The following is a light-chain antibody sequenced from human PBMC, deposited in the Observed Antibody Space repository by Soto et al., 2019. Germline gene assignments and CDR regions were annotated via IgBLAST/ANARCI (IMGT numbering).Light chain of an antibody. J-gene: IGKJ2*01. CDR3: QQYGSSVYT. V-gene: IGKV3-20*01. Sequence: ENVVTQSPGTLSLSPGERATLSCRASQSVDSNYLAWYQHKPGQTPRLLLYGTSTRATGIPDRFSGSGSGTDFTFAINGLEPEEFAVYYCQQYGSSVYTFGQGTKREIK. CDR1: QSVDSNY. CDR2: GTS.